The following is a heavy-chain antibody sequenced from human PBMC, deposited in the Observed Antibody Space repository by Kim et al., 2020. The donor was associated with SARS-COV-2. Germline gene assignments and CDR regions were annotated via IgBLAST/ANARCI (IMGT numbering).Heavy chain of an antibody. V-gene: IGHV3-23*01. CDR3: AKYNHRRYRYFDL. D-gene: IGHD3-9*01. J-gene: IGHJ2*01. CDR1: GFTFSNYG. Sequence: GGSLRLSCAASGFTFSNYGMSWVRQAPGKGLEWVSLVSLGGGTTLYADSVRDRFTVSRDDSKNTLYLQMTGLRPEDTALYYCAKYNHRRYRYFDLWGRGTPVTVSS. CDR2: VSLGGGTT.